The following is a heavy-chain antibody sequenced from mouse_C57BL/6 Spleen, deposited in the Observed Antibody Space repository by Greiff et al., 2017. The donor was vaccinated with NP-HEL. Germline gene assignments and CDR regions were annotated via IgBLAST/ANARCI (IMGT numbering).Heavy chain of an antibody. D-gene: IGHD1-1*01. CDR3: ASSWYGSSYWYFDV. Sequence: QVQLKQSGPGLVQPSQSLSITCTVSGFSLTSYGVHWVRQSPGKGLEWLGVIWSGGSTDYNAAFISRLSISKDNSKSQVFFKMNSLQADDTAIYYWASSWYGSSYWYFDVWGTGTTVTVSS. J-gene: IGHJ1*03. CDR2: IWSGGST. CDR1: GFSLTSYG. V-gene: IGHV2-2*01.